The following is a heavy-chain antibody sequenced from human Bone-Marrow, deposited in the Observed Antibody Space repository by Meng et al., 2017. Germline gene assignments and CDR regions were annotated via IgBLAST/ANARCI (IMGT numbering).Heavy chain of an antibody. Sequence: GESLKISCAASGFTFSSYAMSWVRQAPGKGLEWVSAISGSGGSTYYADSVKGRFTISRDNSKNTLYLQMNSLRAEDTAVYYCARTERGAYDFWSGYYYVNYYGMDVWGQGTTVTVSS. CDR1: GFTFSSYA. V-gene: IGHV3-23*01. CDR3: ARTERGAYDFWSGYYYVNYYGMDV. J-gene: IGHJ6*02. CDR2: ISGSGGST. D-gene: IGHD3-3*01.